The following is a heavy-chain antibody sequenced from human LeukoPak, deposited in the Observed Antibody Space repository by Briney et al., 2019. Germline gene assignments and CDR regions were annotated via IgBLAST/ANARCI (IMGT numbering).Heavy chain of an antibody. Sequence: GGSLRLSCSLSGFTFSISWITWVRQAPGKGLEWVANIKPDGTYKQYLESVKGRFTISRDNAKNSLFLQMNSLRAEDTAVDYCASDFVFLGHWGQGTLVNVSP. CDR2: IKPDGTYK. V-gene: IGHV3-7*04. CDR1: GFTFSISW. CDR3: ASDFVFLGH. J-gene: IGHJ4*02. D-gene: IGHD7-27*01.